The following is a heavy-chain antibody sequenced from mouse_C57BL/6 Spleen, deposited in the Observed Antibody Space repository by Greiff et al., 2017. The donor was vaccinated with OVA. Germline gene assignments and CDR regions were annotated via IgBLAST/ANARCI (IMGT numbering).Heavy chain of an antibody. CDR1: GYTFTSYW. Sequence: QVQLQQPGAELVKPGASVKLSCKASGYTFTSYWMHWVKQRPGQGLEWIGMIHPNSGSTNYNEKFKGKATLTVDKSSSTAYMQLSSLTSEDSAVYYCAIITTVVAKDYWGQGTTLTVSS. CDR3: AIITTVVAKDY. CDR2: IHPNSGST. D-gene: IGHD1-1*01. V-gene: IGHV1-64*01. J-gene: IGHJ2*01.